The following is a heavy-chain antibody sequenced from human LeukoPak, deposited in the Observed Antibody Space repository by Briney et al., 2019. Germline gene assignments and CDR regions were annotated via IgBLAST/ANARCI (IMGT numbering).Heavy chain of an antibody. CDR3: ARGREFNY. J-gene: IGHJ4*02. V-gene: IGHV3-30*03. Sequence: PGGSLRLSCAASGFTFSNAWMSWVRQAPGKGLEWVAAISPDGSYVVSVNGRFTISRDNSKNTVYLQMNSLRAEDTAVYYCARGREFNYWGQGTLVTVSS. CDR2: ISPDGSY. D-gene: IGHD1-26*01. CDR1: GFTFSNAW.